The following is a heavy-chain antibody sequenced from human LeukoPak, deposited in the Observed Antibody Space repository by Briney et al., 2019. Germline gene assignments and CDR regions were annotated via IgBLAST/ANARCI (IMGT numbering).Heavy chain of an antibody. J-gene: IGHJ4*02. CDR3: ASETYYYDSSSEGDY. Sequence: GSLRLSCAASGFTFSSYSMNWVRQAPGKGLEWVSGIGSSGTSKYYADSVKGRFTISRDNSKNTLYLQMNSLRAEDTAVYYCASETYYYDSSSEGDYWGQGTLVTVSS. CDR2: IGSSGTSK. D-gene: IGHD3-22*01. CDR1: GFTFSSYS. V-gene: IGHV3-23*01.